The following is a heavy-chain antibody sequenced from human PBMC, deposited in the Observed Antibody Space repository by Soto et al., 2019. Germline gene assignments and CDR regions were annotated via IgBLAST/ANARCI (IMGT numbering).Heavy chain of an antibody. D-gene: IGHD6-13*01. J-gene: IGHJ6*02. V-gene: IGHV5-10-1*01. CDR3: ARPAAAGPRAVDRGMDV. CDR2: IDPSDSYI. CDR1: GYSFTSYW. Sequence: PGESLKISCKGSGYSFTSYWISWVRQMPGKGLEWMGRIDPSDSYINYSPSFQGHVTISADKSISTAYLQWSSLKASDTAMYYCARPAAAGPRAVDRGMDVWGQGTTVTVSS.